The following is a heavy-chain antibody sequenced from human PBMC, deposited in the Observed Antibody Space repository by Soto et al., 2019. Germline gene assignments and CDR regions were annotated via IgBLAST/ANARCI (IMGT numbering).Heavy chain of an antibody. CDR2: ISWDSGVI. CDR3: VKDNVGVYCSGGSCYFDS. J-gene: IGHJ4*02. V-gene: IGHV3-9*01. CDR1: GFSLDHYA. D-gene: IGHD2-15*01. Sequence: DVHLVESGGGLAQPGRSLRLSCVASGFSLDHYAMHWVRQAPGKGLAWVSGISWDSGVIDYADSVRGRFTISRDNAKNSLYLQMTSRSAEDTALYYCVKDNVGVYCSGGSCYFDSWGQGSLVTVSS.